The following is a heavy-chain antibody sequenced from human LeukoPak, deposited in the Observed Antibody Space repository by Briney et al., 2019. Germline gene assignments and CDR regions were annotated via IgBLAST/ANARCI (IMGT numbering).Heavy chain of an antibody. Sequence: PGGSLRLSCAASGFTFSRYSMNWVRQAPGKGLEWVSYISSGSSTIYYADSVKGRFTISRDNAKNSLYLQMNSLKDEDTAAYYCAISWGYYFDYWGQGTLVTVSS. CDR1: GFTFSRYS. V-gene: IGHV3-48*02. D-gene: IGHD2-15*01. CDR3: AISWGYYFDY. J-gene: IGHJ4*02. CDR2: ISSGSSTI.